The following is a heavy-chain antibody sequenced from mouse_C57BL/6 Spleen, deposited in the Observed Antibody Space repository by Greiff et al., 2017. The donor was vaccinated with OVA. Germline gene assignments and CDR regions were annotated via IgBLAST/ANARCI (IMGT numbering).Heavy chain of an antibody. V-gene: IGHV5-12*01. CDR3: AGQTPLGPFAY. J-gene: IGHJ3*01. Sequence: EVMLVESGGGLVQPGGSLKLSCAASGFTFSDYYMYWVRQTPEKRLEWVAYISNGGGSTYYPDTVKGRFTISRDNAKNTLYLQMSRLKSEDTAMYYCAGQTPLGPFAYWGQGTLVTVSA. D-gene: IGHD4-1*01. CDR1: GFTFSDYY. CDR2: ISNGGGST.